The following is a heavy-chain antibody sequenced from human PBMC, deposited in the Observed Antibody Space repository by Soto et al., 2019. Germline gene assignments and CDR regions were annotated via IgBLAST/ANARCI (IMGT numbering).Heavy chain of an antibody. CDR2: TYYRSKWYN. D-gene: IGHD6-19*01. Sequence: SQTLSLTCAISGDIVSSNSAAWNWIRQSPSRGLEWLGRTYYRSKWYNDYAVSVKSRITINPDTSKNQFSLQLNSVTPEDTAVYYCARGEGYSSGWYDYYYGMDVWGKVTKVTASS. V-gene: IGHV6-1*01. CDR1: GDIVSSNSAA. CDR3: ARGEGYSSGWYDYYYGMDV. J-gene: IGHJ6*04.